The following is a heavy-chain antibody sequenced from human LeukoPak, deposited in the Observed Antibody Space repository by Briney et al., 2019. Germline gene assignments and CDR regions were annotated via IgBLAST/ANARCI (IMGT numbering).Heavy chain of an antibody. CDR3: ARADDTSYGMDV. D-gene: IGHD3-9*01. CDR2: IYYSGST. Sequence: SETLSLTCTVSGGSFSSGGYYWSWIRQHPGKGLEWIGYIYYSGSTYDNPSLKSRVTISVDTSKNQFSLKLSSVTAADTAVYYCARADDTSYGMDVWGQGTTVTVSS. J-gene: IGHJ6*02. V-gene: IGHV4-31*03. CDR1: GGSFSSGGYY.